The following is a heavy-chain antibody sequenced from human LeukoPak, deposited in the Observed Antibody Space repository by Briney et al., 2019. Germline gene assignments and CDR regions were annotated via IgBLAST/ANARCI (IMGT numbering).Heavy chain of an antibody. Sequence: ASVKVSCKASGYTFTSYIISWVRQAPGQGLEWMGWINTYNGNTDYAQRVQGRVTMTTDTSTSTACMELRSLRSDDTAVYYCARDRHIAAAVYYYYMDVWGKGTPVTVSS. V-gene: IGHV1-18*01. J-gene: IGHJ6*03. CDR3: ARDRHIAAAVYYYYMDV. CDR1: GYTFTSYI. CDR2: INTYNGNT. D-gene: IGHD6-13*01.